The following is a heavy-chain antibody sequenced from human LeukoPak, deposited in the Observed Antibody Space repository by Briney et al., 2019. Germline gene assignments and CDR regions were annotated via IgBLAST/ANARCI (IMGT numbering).Heavy chain of an antibody. J-gene: IGHJ4*02. D-gene: IGHD3-16*02. CDR3: ARGGRDNVWGSYRYPIDY. Sequence: PGGSLRLSCAASGFTFSSYWMSWVRQAPGKGLEWVSYITSSGSTIYHADSVKGRFTISRDNAKNSLYLQMNSLRAEDTAVYYCARGGRDNVWGSYRYPIDYWGQGTLVTVSS. CDR2: ITSSGSTI. V-gene: IGHV3-48*04. CDR1: GFTFSSYW.